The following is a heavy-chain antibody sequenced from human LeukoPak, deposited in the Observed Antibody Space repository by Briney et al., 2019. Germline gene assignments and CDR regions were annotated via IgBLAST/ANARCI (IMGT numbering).Heavy chain of an antibody. CDR3: TRSSFPYYFDY. CDR2: IDSDGSGT. CDR1: GFSFSRYW. Sequence: PGGSLRLSCAASGFSFSRYWMHWVRHAPGKGLVWVSRIDSDGSGTIHADSVKGRFTISRDNAKNTLYLQMNSVTAEDTAVYYCTRSSFPYYFDYWGQGTLVTVSS. V-gene: IGHV3-74*01. J-gene: IGHJ4*02. D-gene: IGHD2/OR15-2a*01.